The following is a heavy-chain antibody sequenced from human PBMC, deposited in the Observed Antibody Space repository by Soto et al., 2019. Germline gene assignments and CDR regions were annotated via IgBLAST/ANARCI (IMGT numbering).Heavy chain of an antibody. J-gene: IGHJ5*02. V-gene: IGHV4-59*11. CDR3: ARESAGSGKNNWFDP. Sequence: SETLSLTCGVSGDSINSHYWSWIRQPPGKGLEWIGFIYYSGSTKYNPSLESRVTISVDTSKNQFSLKLSPVTTADTAVYYCARESAGSGKNNWFDPWGQGTLVTSPQ. CDR2: IYYSGST. D-gene: IGHD3-10*01. CDR1: GDSINSHY.